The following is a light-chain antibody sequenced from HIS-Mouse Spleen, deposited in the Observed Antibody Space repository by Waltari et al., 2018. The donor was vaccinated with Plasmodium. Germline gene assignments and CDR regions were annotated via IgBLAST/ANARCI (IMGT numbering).Light chain of an antibody. J-gene: IGLJ2*01. CDR1: KLGDKY. Sequence: SYELTQPPSVSVSPGQTASITCSGDKLGDKYACWYQQKPGQSPVLVIYQDSKRPSGIPERFSGSNSGNTATLTISWTQAMDEADYYCQAWDSSTAWVFGGGTKLTV. V-gene: IGLV3-1*01. CDR2: QDS. CDR3: QAWDSSTAWV.